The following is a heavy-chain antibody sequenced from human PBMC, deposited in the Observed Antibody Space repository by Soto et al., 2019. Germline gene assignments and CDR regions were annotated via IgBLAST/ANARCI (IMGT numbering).Heavy chain of an antibody. CDR2: IIPILNSP. CDR1: GGTFGSYA. J-gene: IGHJ6*02. V-gene: IGHV1-69*13. CDR3: EREAPYCTSATCPKFYDMDV. D-gene: IGHD2-2*01. Sequence: VASVKVSCKASGGTFGSYAITWVRRAPGQGLEWLGGIIPILNSPAYAQKFQARVVITADEVTNTAYMELKSLRFDDTAVYYCEREAPYCTSATCPKFYDMDVWGQGTMVTVSS.